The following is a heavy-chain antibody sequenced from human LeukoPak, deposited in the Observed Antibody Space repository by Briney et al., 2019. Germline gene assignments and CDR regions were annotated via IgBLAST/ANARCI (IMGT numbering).Heavy chain of an antibody. CDR1: GYTFTSYD. Sequence: ASVKVSCKASGYTFTSYDITWVRQATGQGLEWMGWMNPNSGNTGYAQKFQGRVTMTRNTSISTAYMELSSLRSEDTAVYYCARNNYDFWSGYLFPGDYWGQGTLVTVSS. CDR2: MNPNSGNT. CDR3: ARNNYDFWSGYLFPGDY. D-gene: IGHD3-3*01. V-gene: IGHV1-8*01. J-gene: IGHJ4*02.